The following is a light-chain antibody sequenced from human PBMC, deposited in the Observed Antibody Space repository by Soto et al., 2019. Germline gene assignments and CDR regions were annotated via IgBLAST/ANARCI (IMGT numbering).Light chain of an antibody. CDR1: QGVSNF. CDR2: AAS. J-gene: IGKJ1*01. V-gene: IGKV1-27*01. Sequence: DIQMTQSPSSLSASVGDRVTITCRASQGVSNFLAWYQQRPGKVPKLLIYAASTLQSGVPSRFSGSGSGTDLTLTISSLQPEDVATYYCQKYNSAPWTFGQGTKVEIK. CDR3: QKYNSAPWT.